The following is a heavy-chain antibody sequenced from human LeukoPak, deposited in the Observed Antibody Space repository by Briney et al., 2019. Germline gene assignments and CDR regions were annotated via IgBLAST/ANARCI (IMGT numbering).Heavy chain of an antibody. V-gene: IGHV1-8*01. CDR1: GYSFTSYD. CDR2: MNPNSGNT. D-gene: IGHD5-18*01. J-gene: IGHJ6*03. CDR3: ARDNGGTAMAYYYYYYMDV. Sequence: ASVRVSCKASGYSFTSYDINWVRQATGQGLEWMGWMNPNSGNTGYAQKFQGRVTMTRNTSISTAYMELSSLRSEDTAVYYCARDNGGTAMAYYYYYYMDVWGKGTTVIISS.